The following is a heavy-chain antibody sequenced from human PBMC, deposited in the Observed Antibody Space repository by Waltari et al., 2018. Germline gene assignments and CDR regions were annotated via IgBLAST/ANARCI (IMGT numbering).Heavy chain of an antibody. CDR2: INPDSGDT. J-gene: IGHJ4*02. Sequence: QVQLVQSGAEVKKPGASVKVSCKASGYTFTDYYMHWGRQAPGKGLEWMGWINPDSGDTRFAQRFQGRVTMTRDASMSTAYMELSRLKSDDTAVYYCAKGGKVLFLEPVDFWGQGTLVIVSS. CDR3: AKGGKVLFLEPVDF. V-gene: IGHV1-2*02. CDR1: GYTFTDYY. D-gene: IGHD1-1*01.